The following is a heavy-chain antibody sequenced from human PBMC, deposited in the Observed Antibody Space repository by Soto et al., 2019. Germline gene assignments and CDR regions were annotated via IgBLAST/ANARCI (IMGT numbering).Heavy chain of an antibody. D-gene: IGHD2-2*01. CDR3: ARDSRRESSAYGMDV. J-gene: IGHJ6*02. Sequence: GGSLRLSCAASGFTFSDHYMSWIRQAPGKGLEWVSYISSSSSYTNYADSVKGRFTISRDNAKNSLYLQMNSLRAEDTAVYYCARDSRRESSAYGMDVWGQGTTVTVSS. CDR2: ISSSSSYT. V-gene: IGHV3-11*06. CDR1: GFTFSDHY.